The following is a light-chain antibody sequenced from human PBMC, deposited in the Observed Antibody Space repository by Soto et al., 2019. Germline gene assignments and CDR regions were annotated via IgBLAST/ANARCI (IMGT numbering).Light chain of an antibody. V-gene: IGLV2-11*01. CDR3: CSYAGNYTSVV. CDR2: DVT. CDR1: SSDVGGYNY. Sequence: QSALTQPRSVSGSPGQSVTISCTGTSSDVGGYNYVSWYQQHPGKAPKLMIYDVTKRPSGVPDRFSGSKSGNTASLTISGLQAEDQADYYCCSYAGNYTSVVFGGGTKVTVL. J-gene: IGLJ2*01.